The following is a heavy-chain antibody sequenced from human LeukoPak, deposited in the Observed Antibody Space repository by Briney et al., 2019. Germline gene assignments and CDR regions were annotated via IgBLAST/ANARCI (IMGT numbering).Heavy chain of an antibody. CDR2: ISAYNGNR. V-gene: IGHV1-18*01. D-gene: IGHD3-22*01. Sequence: ASVKVSCKASGYTFTSYGISWVRQAPGQGLEWMGWISAYNGNRNFAHKLQGRVTMTTDTSTSTAYMELRSLRSDDTAVYYCARATMIVVVSDGMDVWGQGTTVTLSS. J-gene: IGHJ6*02. CDR1: GYTFTSYG. CDR3: ARATMIVVVSDGMDV.